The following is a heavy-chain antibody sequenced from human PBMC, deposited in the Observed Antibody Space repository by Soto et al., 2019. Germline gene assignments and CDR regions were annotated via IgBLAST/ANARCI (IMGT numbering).Heavy chain of an antibody. CDR1: GGTFSSYT. J-gene: IGHJ5*02. CDR2: IIPILGIA. D-gene: IGHD2-2*01. V-gene: IGHV1-69*08. CDR3: ARDCSSTSCYAYP. Sequence: QVQLVQSGAEVKKPGSSVKVSCKASGGTFSSYTISWVRQAPVQGLEWMGRIIPILGIANYAQKFQGRVTITADKSTSTAYMELSSLRSEDTAAYHCARDCSSTSCYAYPWGQGTLVTVSS.